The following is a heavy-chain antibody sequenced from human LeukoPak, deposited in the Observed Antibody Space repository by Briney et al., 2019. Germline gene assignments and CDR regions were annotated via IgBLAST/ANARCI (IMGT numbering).Heavy chain of an antibody. CDR3: ASDGCASTSCYVDP. D-gene: IGHD2-2*01. CDR2: IRYDGTNK. CDR1: GFTFSSYG. V-gene: IGHV3-30*02. Sequence: GGSLRLSCTASGFTFSSYGMHWVRQAPGKGLEWLTFIRYDGTNKYYADSVKGRFTIPRDNSQNTLYLQMNSLRAEDTAVYYCASDGCASTSCYVDPWGQGTLVTVSA. J-gene: IGHJ5*02.